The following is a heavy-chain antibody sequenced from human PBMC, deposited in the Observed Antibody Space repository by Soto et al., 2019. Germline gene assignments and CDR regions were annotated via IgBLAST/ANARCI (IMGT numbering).Heavy chain of an antibody. CDR3: AKDSAGGWYGAVWDY. D-gene: IGHD6-19*01. CDR2: ISYDGSNK. CDR1: GFTFSSYG. V-gene: IGHV3-30*18. Sequence: QVPLVESGGGVVQPGRSLILSCAASGFTFSSYGMHWVRQAPCKGLEWVAVISYDGSNKYYADSVKGRFTISRDNSKNTLDLQMNSLRAEDTAVYYCAKDSAGGWYGAVWDYWGQGTLVTVSS. J-gene: IGHJ4*02.